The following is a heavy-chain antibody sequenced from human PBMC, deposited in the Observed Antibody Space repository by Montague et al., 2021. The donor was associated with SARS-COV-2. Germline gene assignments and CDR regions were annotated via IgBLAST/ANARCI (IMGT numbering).Heavy chain of an antibody. CDR2: ISHSGSA. V-gene: IGHV4-34*01. CDR1: GGSFSDYK. J-gene: IGHJ4*02. Sequence: SETLSLTCAVYGGSFSDYKWTWIRQSPGKGLEWLGQISHSGSANYNPSLKSRVSMSVDKSWNQFSLRLTSVTAADTAIYYCARKGSGRSDLAYWGQGTPVTVSS. CDR3: ARKGSGRSDLAY. D-gene: IGHD1-26*01.